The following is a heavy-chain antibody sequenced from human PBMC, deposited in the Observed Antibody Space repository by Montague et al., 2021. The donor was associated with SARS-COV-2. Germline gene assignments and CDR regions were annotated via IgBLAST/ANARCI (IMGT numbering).Heavy chain of an antibody. CDR3: AKKVVGPTNNWFDP. CDR1: GFTFSNYA. J-gene: IGHJ5*02. V-gene: IGHV3-23*01. Sequence: RSLSCAASGFTFSNYAMSWVRLAPGKGLEWVSIISDSGGITYYADSVKVRFTISRDNSKNTLYLQMNSLRAEDTAVYYCAKKVVGPTNNWFDPWGQGTLVTVSS. D-gene: IGHD1-14*01. CDR2: ISDSGGIT.